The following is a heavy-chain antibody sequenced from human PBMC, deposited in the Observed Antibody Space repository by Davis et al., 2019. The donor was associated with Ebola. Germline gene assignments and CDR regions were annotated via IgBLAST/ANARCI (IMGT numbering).Heavy chain of an antibody. CDR2: IRSKANSYAT. V-gene: IGHV3-73*01. D-gene: IGHD4-17*01. Sequence: GESLKISCAASGFTFSGSAMHWVRQASGKGLEWVGRIRSKANSYATAYAASVKGRFTISRDNSKNTLYLQMNSLRAEDTAVYYCAKDFNGENDYWGQGTLVTVSS. CDR1: GFTFSGSA. J-gene: IGHJ4*02. CDR3: AKDFNGENDY.